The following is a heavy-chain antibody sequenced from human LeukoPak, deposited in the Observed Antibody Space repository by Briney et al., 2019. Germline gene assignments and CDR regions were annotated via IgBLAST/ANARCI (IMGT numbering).Heavy chain of an antibody. Sequence: GASVKVSCKASGYTFTGYYLHWVRQAPGQGLEWMGGIIPIFGTANYAQKFQGRVTITTDESTSTAYMELSSLRSEDTAVYYCARVGGGDFWSGYPFDYWGQGTLVTVSS. CDR2: IIPIFGTA. D-gene: IGHD3-3*01. CDR1: GYTFTGYY. CDR3: ARVGGGDFWSGYPFDY. V-gene: IGHV1-69*05. J-gene: IGHJ4*02.